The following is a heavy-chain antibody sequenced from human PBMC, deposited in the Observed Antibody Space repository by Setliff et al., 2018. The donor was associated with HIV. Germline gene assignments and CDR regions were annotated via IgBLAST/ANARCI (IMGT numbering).Heavy chain of an antibody. V-gene: IGHV4-34*01. CDR2: INHSGST. CDR1: GGSFSGYY. D-gene: IGHD1-26*01. Sequence: SETLSLTCAVYGGSFSGYYWKWVRQPPGKGLEWIGEINHSGSTNYNPSLKSRVTISVDTSKNQFSLKLSSVTAADTAVYYCARGSEYSGSYYPDYFDYWGQGTLVTVSS. CDR3: ARGSEYSGSYYPDYFDY. J-gene: IGHJ4*02.